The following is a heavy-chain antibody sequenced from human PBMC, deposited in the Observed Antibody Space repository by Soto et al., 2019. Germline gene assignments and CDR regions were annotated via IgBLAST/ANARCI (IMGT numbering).Heavy chain of an antibody. Sequence: QLHRQESGPGLLKPSETLSLTCTVSGGSLSSDRYYWGWIRQPPGKGLEWIGSTYYSGTTYYNPSLTSRVTISVDTTGKQFSLRLSSVTAADTAVYYCALFCSGGSCYRTAFWYFDLWGRGTLVTVSS. J-gene: IGHJ2*01. CDR1: GGSLSSDRYY. V-gene: IGHV4-39*01. CDR2: TYYSGTT. CDR3: ALFCSGGSCYRTAFWYFDL. D-gene: IGHD2-15*01.